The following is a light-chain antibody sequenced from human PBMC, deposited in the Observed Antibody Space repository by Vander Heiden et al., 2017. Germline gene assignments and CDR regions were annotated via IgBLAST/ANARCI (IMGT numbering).Light chain of an antibody. J-gene: IGLJ2*01. V-gene: IGLV8-61*01. CDR1: SGSVSTNYY. CDR2: NTN. CDR3: VLYMGMGAVV. Sequence: QTVVTQEPSFSVSPGGTVTLTCGLRSGSVSTNYYPSWYQQTPGQAPRTLIYNTNTRSAGVPDRFSGSSLGNKAALTITGAQTEDESDYYWVLYMGMGAVVFGGGTKLTVL.